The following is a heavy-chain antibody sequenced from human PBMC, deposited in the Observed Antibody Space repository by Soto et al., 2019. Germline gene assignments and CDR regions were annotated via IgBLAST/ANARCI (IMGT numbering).Heavy chain of an antibody. J-gene: IGHJ5*02. CDR3: VRDSSDIVVVPAAIEGVRAP. D-gene: IGHD2-2*02. CDR2: ISRSTSST. CDR1: GFTFSDYF. V-gene: IGHV3-11*06. Sequence: GGSLRLSCSASGFTFSDYFMSWIRQAPGKGLEWISFISRSTSSTRYADSVGGRFTISGDNAKNSLYLQMNGLRAQDTAVYYCVRDSSDIVVVPAAIEGVRAPWGQGTLVTVSS.